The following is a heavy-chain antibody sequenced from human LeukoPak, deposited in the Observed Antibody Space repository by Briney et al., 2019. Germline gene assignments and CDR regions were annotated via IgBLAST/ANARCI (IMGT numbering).Heavy chain of an antibody. CDR1: GYTFSTYY. J-gene: IGHJ5*02. D-gene: IGHD4-17*01. CDR2: INPSGGST. Sequence: ASVKVSCKASGYTFSTYYMHWVRQAPGQGLEWMGVINPSGGSTSYAQKFQGRITMTRDTSTSSVYMELSSLRSEDTAVYYCARDNSGDHETNWFGPWGQGTLVTVSS. CDR3: ARDNSGDHETNWFGP. V-gene: IGHV1-46*01.